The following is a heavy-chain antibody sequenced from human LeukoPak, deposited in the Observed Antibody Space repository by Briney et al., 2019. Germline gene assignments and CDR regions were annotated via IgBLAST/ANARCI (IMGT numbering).Heavy chain of an antibody. CDR3: ARGWNWNYMYYFD. CDR1: GYSINDVSY. D-gene: IGHD1-7*01. J-gene: IGHJ4*01. V-gene: IGHV4-38-2*02. CDR2: IYQSGAT. Sequence: SETLSLTCTVSGYSINDVSYWGWIRQTPAKGLEWIGVIYQSGATHSNPSLKSRLTISVDTSKNQFSLKLTSVIAEDTAVYYCARGWNWNYMYYFD.